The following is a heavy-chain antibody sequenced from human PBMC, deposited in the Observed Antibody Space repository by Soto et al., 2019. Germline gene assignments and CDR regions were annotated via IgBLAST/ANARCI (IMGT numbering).Heavy chain of an antibody. D-gene: IGHD6-6*01. CDR3: AKVDEYSSSSGRAEAFDI. Sequence: GGSLRLSCAASGFTFDDYAMHWVRQAPGKGLEWVSGISWNSGSIGYADSVKGRFTISRDNAKNSLYLQMNSLRAEDTALYYCAKVDEYSSSSGRAEAFDIWGQGTMVTVSS. J-gene: IGHJ3*02. V-gene: IGHV3-9*01. CDR2: ISWNSGSI. CDR1: GFTFDDYA.